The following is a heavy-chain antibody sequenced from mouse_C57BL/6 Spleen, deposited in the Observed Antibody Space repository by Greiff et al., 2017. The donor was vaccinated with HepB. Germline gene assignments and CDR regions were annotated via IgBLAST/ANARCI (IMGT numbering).Heavy chain of an antibody. J-gene: IGHJ3*01. CDR3: ARDADGTFFAY. CDR1: GFSLTSHG. V-gene: IGHV2-2*01. CDR2: IWSGGST. D-gene: IGHD3-3*01. Sequence: QVQLQQSGPGLVQPSQSLSITCTVSGFSLTSHGVHWVRQSPGKGLEWLGVIWSGGSTDYNAAFISRLSISKDNSKSQVFFKMNSLQADDTAIYYCARDADGTFFAYWGQGTLVTVSA.